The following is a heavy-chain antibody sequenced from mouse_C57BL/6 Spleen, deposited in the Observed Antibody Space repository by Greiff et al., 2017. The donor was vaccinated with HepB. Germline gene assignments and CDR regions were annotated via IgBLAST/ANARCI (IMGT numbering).Heavy chain of an antibody. J-gene: IGHJ2*01. CDR2: IDPENGDT. CDR1: GFNIKDDY. Sequence: EVQLQQSGAELVRPGASVKLSCTASGFNIKDDYMHWVKQRPEQGLEWIGWIDPENGDTEYASKFQGKATITADTSSNTAYLQLSSLTSEDTAVYYCTTWGDKGFDYWGQGTTPTVSS. V-gene: IGHV14-4*01. CDR3: TTWGDKGFDY.